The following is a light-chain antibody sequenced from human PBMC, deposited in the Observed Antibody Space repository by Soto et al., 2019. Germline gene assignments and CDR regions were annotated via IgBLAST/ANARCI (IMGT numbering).Light chain of an antibody. CDR3: QHYNSYPEA. CDR1: QDINNY. Sequence: LSASIGDRVTITCQASQDINNYLNWYQQKPGKAPELLIYDASGLEVGVPSRFSGSGSGTEFTLTISSLQPDDFATYYCQHYNSYPEAFGQGTKVDIK. CDR2: DAS. J-gene: IGKJ1*01. V-gene: IGKV1-33*01.